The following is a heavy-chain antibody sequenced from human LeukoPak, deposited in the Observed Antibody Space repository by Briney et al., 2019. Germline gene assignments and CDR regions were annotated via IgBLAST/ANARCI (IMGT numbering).Heavy chain of an antibody. CDR1: GGSISSGDYY. CDR3: ARGVRFYFDY. Sequence: SETLSLTCTVSGGSISSGDYYWSWIRQPPGKGLEWIGYIYYSGSTYYNPSLKSRVTISVDTSKNQFSLKLSSVTAADTAAYYCARGVRFYFDYWGQGTLVTVSS. CDR2: IYYSGST. J-gene: IGHJ4*02. D-gene: IGHD3-3*01. V-gene: IGHV4-30-4*01.